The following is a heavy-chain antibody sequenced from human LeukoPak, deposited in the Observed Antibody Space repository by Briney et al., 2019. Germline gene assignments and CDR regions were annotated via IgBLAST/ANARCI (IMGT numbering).Heavy chain of an antibody. J-gene: IGHJ4*02. Sequence: ASVKVSCKASGYTFTGYYMRWVRQAPGQGLEWMGWINPNSGGTNYVQKFQGRITMTRDTSISTAYMELRRLRPDDTAVYYCAKDMFGSGSMFGYWGQGTLVTVSS. CDR3: AKDMFGSGSMFGY. CDR2: INPNSGGT. V-gene: IGHV1-2*02. CDR1: GYTFTGYY. D-gene: IGHD3-10*01.